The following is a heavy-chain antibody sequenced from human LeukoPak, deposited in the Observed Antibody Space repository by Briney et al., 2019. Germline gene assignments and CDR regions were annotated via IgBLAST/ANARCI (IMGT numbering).Heavy chain of an antibody. D-gene: IGHD6-13*01. CDR3: ATGMAAAYDYNWFES. V-gene: IGHV4-4*07. Sequence: SETLSLTCTVSGDSISNYCWTWIRQSAGKGLEWIGRISASGSTRYNPSLKSRLTMSVDTSKNQFSLKLTSVTAADTAVYFCATGMAAAYDYNWFESWGQGTLVIVSS. CDR2: ISASGST. J-gene: IGHJ5*01. CDR1: GDSISNYC.